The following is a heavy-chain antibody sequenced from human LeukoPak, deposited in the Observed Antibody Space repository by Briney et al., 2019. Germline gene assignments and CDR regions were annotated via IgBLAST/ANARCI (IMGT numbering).Heavy chain of an antibody. D-gene: IGHD3-10*01. CDR1: GFTFSSYG. J-gene: IGHJ4*02. CDR3: AKASFLTMVRGDFDY. Sequence: GGSLRLSCAASGFTFSSYGMHWVRQAPGKGLEWVAFIRYDGSNKNYADSVKGRFTISRDNSKNTLYLQMNSLRAEDTAVYYCAKASFLTMVRGDFDYWGQGTLVTVSS. CDR2: IRYDGSNK. V-gene: IGHV3-30*02.